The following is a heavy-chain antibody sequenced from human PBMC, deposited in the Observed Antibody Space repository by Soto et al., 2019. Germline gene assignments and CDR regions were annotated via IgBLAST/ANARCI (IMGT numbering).Heavy chain of an antibody. J-gene: IGHJ4*02. Sequence: PGESLKISCKGSGYNFTNYWIAWVRQMPGKGLEWLGRIDPTDSYTNYSPSFQGHVTISADKSISTAYLQWRSLEASDSAMYFCARRRLTTFGALDYWGQGTLVTVSS. D-gene: IGHD3-3*01. CDR1: GYNFTNYW. CDR2: IDPTDSYT. V-gene: IGHV5-10-1*01. CDR3: ARRRLTTFGALDY.